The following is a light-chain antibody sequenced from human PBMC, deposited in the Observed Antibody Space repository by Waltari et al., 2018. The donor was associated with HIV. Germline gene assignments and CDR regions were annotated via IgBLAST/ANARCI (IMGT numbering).Light chain of an antibody. CDR1: SSNIGACYD. CDR3: QSYDTSLSASV. V-gene: IGLV1-40*01. Sequence: QSVLTQPPSVSGAPGQRVTISCTGSSSNIGACYDVHWYQQLPGRAPKLLIYDNTNRPAGVPDRFSGSKSGTSAALAITGLQAVDETDYYCQSYDTSLSASVFGTGTKVTVL. CDR2: DNT. J-gene: IGLJ1*01.